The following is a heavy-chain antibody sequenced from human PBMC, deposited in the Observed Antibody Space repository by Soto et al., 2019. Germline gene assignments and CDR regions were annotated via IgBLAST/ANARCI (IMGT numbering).Heavy chain of an antibody. Sequence: ASVKVSCKASGYTFTGYYVHWVREAPGQGLEWMGWINPETGGTSYAQKFQGRVTLSRDTSINTAYLELSSLRFGDAAVYYCARDKGYGFGWSSSSGMDVWGQGTTVTVSS. D-gene: IGHD5-18*01. V-gene: IGHV1-2*02. CDR2: INPETGGT. J-gene: IGHJ6*02. CDR3: ARDKGYGFGWSSSSGMDV. CDR1: GYTFTGYY.